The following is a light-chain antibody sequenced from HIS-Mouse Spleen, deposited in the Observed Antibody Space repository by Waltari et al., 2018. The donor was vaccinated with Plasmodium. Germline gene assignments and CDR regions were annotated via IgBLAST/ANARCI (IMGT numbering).Light chain of an antibody. J-gene: IGKJ4*01. CDR1: HSVSSSY. V-gene: IGKV3-20*01. CDR3: QQYGSSPLT. CDR2: GAS. Sequence: EIVLTQSPGTLSLSPGERATLPCRASHSVSSSYLAWYQQKPGQAPRLLIYGASSRATGIPDRFSGSGSGTDFTLTISRLEPEDFAVYYCQQYGSSPLTFGGGTKVEIK.